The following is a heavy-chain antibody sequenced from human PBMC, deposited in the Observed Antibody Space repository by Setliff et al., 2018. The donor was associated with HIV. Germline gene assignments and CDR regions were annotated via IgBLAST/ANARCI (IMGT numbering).Heavy chain of an antibody. V-gene: IGHV4-4*09. D-gene: IGHD3-10*01. CDR3: ARRIDNSGSFPDKNWFDT. CDR1: GGSISSYC. CDR2: IFTSGST. Sequence: SETLSLTCTVSGGSISSYCWNWIRQPPGGGLEWIGFIFTSGSTKYNPSLQSRATMSIDTSKNQFTLKLTSVTAADTAVYYCARRIDNSGSFPDKNWFDTWGRGSLVTVSS. J-gene: IGHJ5*02.